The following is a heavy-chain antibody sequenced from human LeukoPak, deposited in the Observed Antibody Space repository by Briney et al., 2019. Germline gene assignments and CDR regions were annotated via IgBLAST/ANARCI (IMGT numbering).Heavy chain of an antibody. Sequence: SETLSLTCTVSDGSMGPYYWGWIRQPPGKGLQWIGYIYYSGGTTYNPSLKSRVTVSVDTSRNQFSLKLTSMTAADTAVYYCARGTRRRQHASFFDSWGQGTLVIVSS. D-gene: IGHD1-1*01. CDR3: ARGTRRRQHASFFDS. CDR1: DGSMGPYY. J-gene: IGHJ4*02. CDR2: IYYSGGT. V-gene: IGHV4-59*08.